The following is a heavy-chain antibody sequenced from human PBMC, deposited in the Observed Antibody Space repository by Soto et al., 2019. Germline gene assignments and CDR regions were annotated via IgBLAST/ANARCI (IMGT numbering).Heavy chain of an antibody. CDR1: GFTFSSYA. CDR2: ISGSGSST. CDR3: AKDLFWELDRMTGETYAFDI. Sequence: GGSLRLSCAASGFTFSSYAMSWVRQAPGKGLEWVSAISGSGSSTYYADSVKGRFTISRDNSENTLYLQMNSLRAEDTAVYYCAKDLFWELDRMTGETYAFDIWGQGTMVTVSS. D-gene: IGHD7-27*01. V-gene: IGHV3-23*01. J-gene: IGHJ3*02.